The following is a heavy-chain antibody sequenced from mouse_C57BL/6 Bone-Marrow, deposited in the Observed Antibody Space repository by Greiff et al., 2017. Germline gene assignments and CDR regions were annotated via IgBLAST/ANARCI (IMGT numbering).Heavy chain of an antibody. CDR1: GYTFTDYY. CDR3: ARTLYYYGSSSWFAY. V-gene: IGHV1-76*01. CDR2: IYPGSGNT. J-gene: IGHJ3*01. Sequence: VKLVESGAELVRPGASVKLSCKASGYTFTDYYINWVKQRPGQGLEWIARIYPGSGNTYYNEKFKGKATLTAEKSSSTAYMQLSSLTSEDSAVYFCARTLYYYGSSSWFAYWGQGTLVTVSA. D-gene: IGHD1-1*01.